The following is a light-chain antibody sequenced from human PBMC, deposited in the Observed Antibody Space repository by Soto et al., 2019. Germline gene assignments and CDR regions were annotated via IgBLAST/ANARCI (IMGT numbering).Light chain of an antibody. CDR3: QQYNTWPSIT. CDR2: VAS. Sequence: EIVLTSSLASSFEKKGERATLSCRASQSVRSNLGWYQQKPGQAPRLLIDVASTRAPGTPARFSGSGSGTEFTLTISILQSQDVAVYCCQQYNTWPSITFRQGTRLEIK. J-gene: IGKJ5*01. V-gene: IGKV3-15*01. CDR1: QSVRSN.